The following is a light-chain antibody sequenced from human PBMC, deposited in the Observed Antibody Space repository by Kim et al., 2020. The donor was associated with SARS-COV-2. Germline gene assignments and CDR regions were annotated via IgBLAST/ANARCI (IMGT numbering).Light chain of an antibody. V-gene: IGKV3-15*01. CDR1: QSISTN. J-gene: IGKJ5*01. CDR2: CAS. Sequence: SLSPGERATLSCRASQSISTNLAWFQQKPGQAPRVLIYCASARATGIPARFSGSGSGTEFTLTISNLQSEDFAVYYCQQYAYWRAFGQGTRLEIK. CDR3: QQYAYWRA.